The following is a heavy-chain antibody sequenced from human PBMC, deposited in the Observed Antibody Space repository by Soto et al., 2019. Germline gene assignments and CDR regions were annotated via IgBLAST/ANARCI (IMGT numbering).Heavy chain of an antibody. J-gene: IGHJ5*02. Sequence: GGSLRLSCAASGFTFSSYGMHWVRQAPGKGLEWVAVISYDGSNKYYADSVKGRFTISRDNSKNTLYLQMNSLRAEDTAVYYCAKDFRPHRPSITIFGVVIPWFDPWGQGTLVTVSS. V-gene: IGHV3-30*18. CDR2: ISYDGSNK. CDR1: GFTFSSYG. D-gene: IGHD3-3*01. CDR3: AKDFRPHRPSITIFGVVIPWFDP.